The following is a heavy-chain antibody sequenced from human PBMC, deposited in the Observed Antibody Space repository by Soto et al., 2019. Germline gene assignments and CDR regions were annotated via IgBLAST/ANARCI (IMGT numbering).Heavy chain of an antibody. CDR3: ASAYYYDSSGLY. J-gene: IGHJ4*02. CDR2: IYSGGST. D-gene: IGHD3-22*01. CDR1: GFTVSSNY. V-gene: IGHV3-53*01. Sequence: HPGGSLRLSCAASGFTVSSNYMSWVRQAPGKGLEWVSVIYSGGSTYYADSVKGRFTISRDNSKNTLYLQMNSLRAEDTAVYYCASAYYYDSSGLYWGQGTLVTVSS.